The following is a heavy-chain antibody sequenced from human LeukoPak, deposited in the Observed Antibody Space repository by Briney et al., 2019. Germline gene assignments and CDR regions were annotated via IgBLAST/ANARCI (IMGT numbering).Heavy chain of an antibody. CDR3: AREGSYDYVWGSYRYVYFDY. V-gene: IGHV1-18*01. CDR1: GYTFTSYG. D-gene: IGHD3-16*02. CDR2: ISAYNGNT. Sequence: GASVKVSCKAPGYTFTSYGISWVRQAPGQGLEWMGWISAYNGNTNYAQKLQGRVTMTTDTSTSTAYMELRSLRSDDTAVYYCAREGSYDYVWGSYRYVYFDYWGQGTLVTVSS. J-gene: IGHJ4*02.